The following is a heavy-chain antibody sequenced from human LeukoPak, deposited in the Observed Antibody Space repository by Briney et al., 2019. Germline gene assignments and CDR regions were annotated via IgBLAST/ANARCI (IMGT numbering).Heavy chain of an antibody. Sequence: GGSLRLSCAASGFTFSSYAMRWVRQAPGKGLGWVTGISTGGSTYYLDSVKGRVTISRDNSKNTLYLQMNSLRADDTAVYYCAKSYYYDSRGSYYLGYWGQGTLVTVSS. CDR3: AKSYYYDSRGSYYLGY. V-gene: IGHV3-23*01. CDR1: GFTFSSYA. J-gene: IGHJ4*02. CDR2: ISTGGST. D-gene: IGHD3-22*01.